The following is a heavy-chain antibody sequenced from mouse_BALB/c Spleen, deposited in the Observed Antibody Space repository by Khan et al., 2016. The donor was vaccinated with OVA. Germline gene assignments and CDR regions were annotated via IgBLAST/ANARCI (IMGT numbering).Heavy chain of an antibody. CDR2: INPSNGYT. Sequence: QVQLKESGAELARPGASVKMSCKASGYTFTSYTIHWIKLRPGRGLEWIGYINPSNGYTNYNQKFRDKATLTADKSSTTAYMQLSSLTSDDSAVYNCVRDGAYHRNDGWFAYWGQGTLVTVSA. CDR3: VRDGAYHRNDGWFAY. J-gene: IGHJ3*01. D-gene: IGHD2-14*01. CDR1: GYTFTSYT. V-gene: IGHV1-4*01.